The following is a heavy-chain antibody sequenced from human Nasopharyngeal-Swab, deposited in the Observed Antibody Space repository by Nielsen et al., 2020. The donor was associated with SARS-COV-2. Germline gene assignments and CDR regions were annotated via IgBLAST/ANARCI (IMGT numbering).Heavy chain of an antibody. J-gene: IGHJ5*02. CDR2: IYYSGST. D-gene: IGHD6-6*01. CDR3: ARVEYSSSSVWFDP. Sequence: WIRQPPGKGLEWIGYIYYSGSTNYKPSLKSRVTISVDTSKNQFSLKLSSVTAADTAVYYCARVEYSSSSVWFDPGGKGT. V-gene: IGHV4-59*01.